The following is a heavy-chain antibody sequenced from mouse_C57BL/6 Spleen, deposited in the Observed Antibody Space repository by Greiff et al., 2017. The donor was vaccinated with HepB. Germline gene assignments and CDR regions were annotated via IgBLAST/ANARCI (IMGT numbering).Heavy chain of an antibody. Sequence: QVQLKESGAELVKPGASVKLSCKASGYTFTSYWMQWVKQRPGQGLEWIGEIDPSDSYTNYNQKFKGKATLTVDTSSSTAYMQLSSLTSEDSAVYYCASRSRGAYWGQGTLVTVSA. V-gene: IGHV1-50*01. J-gene: IGHJ3*01. CDR2: IDPSDSYT. CDR1: GYTFTSYW. CDR3: ASRSRGAY.